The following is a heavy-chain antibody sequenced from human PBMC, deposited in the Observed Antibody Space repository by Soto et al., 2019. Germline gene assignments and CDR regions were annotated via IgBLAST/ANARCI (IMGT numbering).Heavy chain of an antibody. D-gene: IGHD1-7*01. CDR3: ARARSNWSYGGSLSYYYMDV. Sequence: QVQLVESGGGLVKPGGSLRLSCAASGFTFSDYYMSWIRQAPGKGLEWVSYISSSGSTIYYADSVKGRFTISRDNAKNSLYLQMNSLRAEDTAVYYCARARSNWSYGGSLSYYYMDVWGKGTTVTVSS. V-gene: IGHV3-11*01. CDR1: GFTFSDYY. CDR2: ISSSGSTI. J-gene: IGHJ6*03.